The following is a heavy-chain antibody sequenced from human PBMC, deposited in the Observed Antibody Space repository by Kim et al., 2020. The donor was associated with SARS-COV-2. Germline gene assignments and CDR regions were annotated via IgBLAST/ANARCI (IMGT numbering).Heavy chain of an antibody. V-gene: IGHV4-59*01. CDR1: SDSFSAYY. Sequence: SETLSLTCTVSSDSFSAYYWSWIRQIPGKGLEWIGYIFYSGATIYNPSLKSRATISWDTSRNQFSLDLTSVTQADTAVDYCARSEGRASWHQFDYWGQGVLVTVSS. CDR3: ARSEGRASWHQFDY. J-gene: IGHJ4*02. CDR2: IFYSGAT.